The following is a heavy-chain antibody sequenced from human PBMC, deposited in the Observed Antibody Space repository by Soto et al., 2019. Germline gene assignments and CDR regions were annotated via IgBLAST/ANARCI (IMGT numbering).Heavy chain of an antibody. D-gene: IGHD1-1*01. V-gene: IGHV4-59*01. CDR3: AKWNSPLNAYDV. CDR1: GGSTSDYY. J-gene: IGHJ3*01. Sequence: SETLSLTCTVSGGSTSDYYWNRIRQSPGRGLEWIGYIHYTGGNKYNPSLKSRVTMSVDTSRNQFSLKLSSVTAADTAVYYCAKWNSPLNAYDVWGQGTMVTVSS. CDR2: IHYTGGN.